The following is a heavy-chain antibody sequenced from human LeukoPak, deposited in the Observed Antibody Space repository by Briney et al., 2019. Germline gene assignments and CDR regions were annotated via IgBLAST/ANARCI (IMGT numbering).Heavy chain of an antibody. CDR1: GGSISSSSYY. CDR3: ARDPPSGSYDY. Sequence: SETLSLTCKVSGGSISSSSYYWGWIRQPPGKGLEWIGSIYYNGSTYYHPSLKSRGTISVDRSKNHFSLKLSSVTAADTAVYFCARDPPSGSYDYWGQGTLVTVSS. D-gene: IGHD1-26*01. J-gene: IGHJ4*02. V-gene: IGHV4-39*07. CDR2: IYYNGST.